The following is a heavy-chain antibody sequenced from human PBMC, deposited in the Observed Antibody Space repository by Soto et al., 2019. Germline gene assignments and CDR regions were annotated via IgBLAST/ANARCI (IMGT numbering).Heavy chain of an antibody. J-gene: IGHJ4*02. Sequence: SQTLSLTCAISGDSVSRTSVAWNWIRQSPSRGLEWLGRTYYRSKWNSDYAVSVRGRITINPDTSKSQFSLRLNSVTPEDTAVYYCVRGQFSAFDCWGQGTLVTVSS. CDR1: GDSVSRTSVA. V-gene: IGHV6-1*01. CDR2: TYYRSKWNS. CDR3: VRGQFSAFDC.